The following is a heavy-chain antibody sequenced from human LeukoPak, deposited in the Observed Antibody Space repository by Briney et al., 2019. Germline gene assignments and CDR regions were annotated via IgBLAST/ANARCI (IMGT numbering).Heavy chain of an antibody. J-gene: IGHJ4*02. CDR2: ISGSGGST. D-gene: IGHD5-18*01. CDR1: GFAFSNYA. Sequence: GGSLRLSCAASGFAFSNYAMSWARQAPGKGLEWVSAISGSGGSTYYADSVKGRFTISRDNSKNTLYLQMNSLRAEDTAVYYCTKGTIWLPFDYWGQGTLVTVSS. V-gene: IGHV3-23*01. CDR3: TKGTIWLPFDY.